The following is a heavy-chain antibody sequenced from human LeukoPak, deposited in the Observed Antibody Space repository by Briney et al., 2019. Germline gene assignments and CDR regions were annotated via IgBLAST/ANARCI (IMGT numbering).Heavy chain of an antibody. CDR3: ARALGGYSYGSYWYFDL. CDR2: ISYDGSNK. Sequence: PGRSLRLSCAASGSTLSSYAMHWVRQAPGKGLEWVAVISYDGSNKYYADSVKGRFTISRDNSKNTLYLQMNSLRAEDTAVYYCARALGGYSYGSYWYFDLWGRGTLVTVSS. J-gene: IGHJ2*01. D-gene: IGHD5-18*01. V-gene: IGHV3-30-3*01. CDR1: GSTLSSYA.